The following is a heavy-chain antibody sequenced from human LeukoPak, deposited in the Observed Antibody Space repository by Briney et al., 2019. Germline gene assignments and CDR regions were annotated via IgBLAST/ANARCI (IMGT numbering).Heavy chain of an antibody. J-gene: IGHJ6*02. Sequence: SETLSLTCTVSGGSISSYYWSRIRQPPGKGLEWIGYIYYSGSTNYNPSLKSRVTISVDTSKNQFSLKLSSVTAADTAVYYCARDGKGMDVWGQGTTVTVSS. CDR1: GGSISSYY. CDR2: IYYSGST. V-gene: IGHV4-59*01. D-gene: IGHD1-1*01. CDR3: ARDGKGMDV.